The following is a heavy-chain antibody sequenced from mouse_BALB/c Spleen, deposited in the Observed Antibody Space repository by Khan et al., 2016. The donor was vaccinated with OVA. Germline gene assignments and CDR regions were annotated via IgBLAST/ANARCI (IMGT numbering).Heavy chain of an antibody. D-gene: IGHD4-1*01. V-gene: IGHV5-6*01. J-gene: IGHJ3*01. CDR1: GFTFSSYS. CDR3: ASYLTGSFAY. CDR2: ISSGGDYT. Sequence: EVELVESGGDLVKPGGSLKLSCAASGFTFSSYSMSWVRQTPDKRLEWVATISSGGDYTYYPDSVKGRFTISRDNAKNTLYLQMSSLKSEDTAMYYCASYLTGSFAYWGQVTLVTVSA.